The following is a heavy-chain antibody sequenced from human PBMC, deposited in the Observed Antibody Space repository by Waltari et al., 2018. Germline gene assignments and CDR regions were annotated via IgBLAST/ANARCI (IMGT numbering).Heavy chain of an antibody. Sequence: QVQLVESGGGVVLPGGALRLSCKASGVIFSRQDMNWVRQAPGMGLEWVSLIRFDGGQKVYADTVKGRFTVSRDNSRDTLYLHMESRRSGDTATYFCATQASISSPSFWGRGTLVTVSS. CDR2: IRFDGGQK. D-gene: IGHD3-16*02. J-gene: IGHJ4*02. CDR3: ATQASISSPSF. V-gene: IGHV3-30*02. CDR1: GVIFSRQD.